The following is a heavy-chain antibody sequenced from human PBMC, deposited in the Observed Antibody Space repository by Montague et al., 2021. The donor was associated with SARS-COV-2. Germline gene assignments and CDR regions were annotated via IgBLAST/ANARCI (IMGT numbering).Heavy chain of an antibody. D-gene: IGHD1-26*01. CDR3: AHRPRWGLLQGEYFQX. CDR1: GFSLSTSGVG. J-gene: IGHJ1*01. V-gene: IGHV2-5*02. Sequence: PALVKPTHTLTLTCTFSGFSLSTSGVGVGWIRQPPGKALEWLALIYWDDDKRYSPSLKSRLTITKDTSKNQVVLTMTNMDPVDTATYYCAHRPRWGLLQGEYFQXWGQGTLVTVSS. CDR2: IYWDDDK.